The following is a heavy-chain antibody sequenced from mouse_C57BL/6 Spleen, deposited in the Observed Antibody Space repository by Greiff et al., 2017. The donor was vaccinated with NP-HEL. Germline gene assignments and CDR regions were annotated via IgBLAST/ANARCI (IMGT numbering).Heavy chain of an antibody. CDR2: ISDGGSYT. CDR3: ARGGDGYRGSMDY. Sequence: EVQRVESGGGLVKPGGSLKLSCAASGFTFSSYAMSWVRQTPEKRLEWVATISDGGSYTYYPDNVKGRFTISRDNAKNNLYLQMSHLKSEDTAMYYCARGGDGYRGSMDYWGQGTSVTVSS. D-gene: IGHD2-3*01. CDR1: GFTFSSYA. V-gene: IGHV5-4*01. J-gene: IGHJ4*01.